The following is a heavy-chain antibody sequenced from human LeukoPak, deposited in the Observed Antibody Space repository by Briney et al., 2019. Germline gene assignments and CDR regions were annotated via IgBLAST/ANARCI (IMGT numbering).Heavy chain of an antibody. Sequence: GGSLRLSCAASGFTFSNYAMSWVRQAPGKGLEWVSAISGSGASTYYAYADSVKGRFTISRDNSKNTLFLQMNSLRAEDTAVYYCAKDFWSGYRDPHFDYWGQGTLVTVSS. J-gene: IGHJ4*02. CDR2: ISGSGAST. D-gene: IGHD3-3*01. V-gene: IGHV3-23*01. CDR3: AKDFWSGYRDPHFDY. CDR1: GFTFSNYA.